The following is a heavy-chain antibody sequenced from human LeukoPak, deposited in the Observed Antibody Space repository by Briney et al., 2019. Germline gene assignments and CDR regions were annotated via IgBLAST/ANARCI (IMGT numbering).Heavy chain of an antibody. J-gene: IGHJ4*02. CDR1: GGSISSGDYY. Sequence: SQTLSLTFTVSGGSISSGDYYWSWIRQPPGKGLEWIGYIYYSGSTYYNPSLKSRVTISVDTSKNQFSLKLSSVTAADTAVYYCARGGSSGYPFDCWGQGTLVTVSS. V-gene: IGHV4-30-4*08. CDR3: ARGGSSGYPFDC. CDR2: IYYSGST. D-gene: IGHD3-22*01.